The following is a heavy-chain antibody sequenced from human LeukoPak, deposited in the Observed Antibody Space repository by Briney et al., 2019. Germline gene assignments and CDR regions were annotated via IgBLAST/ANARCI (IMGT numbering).Heavy chain of an antibody. D-gene: IGHD4-11*01. Sequence: VGSLNISWQGSGCLFTSYWIGWVRQLPGKGLELMGIIYPGDSDNRYSPSFQGQVTISADKSISTADLQWSSLKASDTAMYYCASLTVTNGMDVWGQGTTVTVSS. CDR1: GCLFTSYW. CDR2: IYPGDSDN. J-gene: IGHJ6*02. CDR3: ASLTVTNGMDV. V-gene: IGHV5-51*01.